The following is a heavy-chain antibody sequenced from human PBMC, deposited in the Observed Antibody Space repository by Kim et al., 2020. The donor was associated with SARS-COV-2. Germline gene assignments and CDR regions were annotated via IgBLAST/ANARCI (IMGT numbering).Heavy chain of an antibody. CDR3: ARVIAVAGIPDY. V-gene: IGHV4-39*01. CDR2: VYHRGTT. Sequence: SETLSLTCTVSGDSINSGLYYWACIRQPPGKGLDWIGFVYHRGTTYYNPSLKSRVTISIDTSKNQFSLNLSSVTAADTAVYYCARVIAVAGIPDYWGQGT. J-gene: IGHJ4*02. D-gene: IGHD6-19*01. CDR1: GDSINSGLYY.